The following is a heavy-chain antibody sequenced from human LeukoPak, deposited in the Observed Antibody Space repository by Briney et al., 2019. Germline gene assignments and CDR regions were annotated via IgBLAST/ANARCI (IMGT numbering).Heavy chain of an antibody. CDR3: TTGGAIDILTGYNYIHYYYGMDV. V-gene: IGHV3-15*01. J-gene: IGHJ6*04. D-gene: IGHD3-9*01. CDR2: IKSKTDGGTT. Sequence: PGGSLRLSCAASGFTFSNAWMSWVRQAPGKGLEWVGRIKSKTDGGTTDYAAPVKGRFTISRDDSKNTLYLQMNSLKTEDTAVYYCTTGGAIDILTGYNYIHYYYGMDVWGKGTTVTVSS. CDR1: GFTFSNAW.